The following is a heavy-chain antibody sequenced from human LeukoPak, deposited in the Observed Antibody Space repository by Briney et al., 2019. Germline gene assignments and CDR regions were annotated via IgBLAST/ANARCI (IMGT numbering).Heavy chain of an antibody. CDR2: IYYSGST. Sequence: SETLSLTCTVSGGSISSGGYYWSWIRQHPGKGLEWIGYIYYSGSTYYNPSLKSRVTISVDTSKNQFSLKLSSVTAADTAVYYCARDSQLERKSFDYWGQGTLVTVSS. D-gene: IGHD1-1*01. CDR3: ARDSQLERKSFDY. J-gene: IGHJ4*02. CDR1: GGSISSGGYY. V-gene: IGHV4-31*03.